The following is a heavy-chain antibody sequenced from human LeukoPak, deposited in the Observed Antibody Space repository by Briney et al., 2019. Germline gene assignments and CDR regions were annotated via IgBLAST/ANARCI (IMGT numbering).Heavy chain of an antibody. J-gene: IGHJ6*04. CDR2: ISSSSSYI. Sequence: GGSLRLSCAASGFTFSSYSMNWVRQAPGKGLEWVSSISSSSSYIHYADSVKGRFTISRDNAKNSLYLQMNSLRAEDTAVYYCAELGITMIGGVWGKGTTVTISS. V-gene: IGHV3-21*01. D-gene: IGHD3-10*02. CDR3: AELGITMIGGV. CDR1: GFTFSSYS.